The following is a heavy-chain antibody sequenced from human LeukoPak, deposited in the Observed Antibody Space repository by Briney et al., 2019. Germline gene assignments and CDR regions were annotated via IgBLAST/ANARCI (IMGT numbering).Heavy chain of an antibody. CDR2: ISYDGRDK. D-gene: IGHD4-17*01. CDR3: AKDGAEYGADYYFDY. J-gene: IGHJ4*02. V-gene: IGHV3-30*18. Sequence: GWALRLSCVASGCGFRHHVMHWVRQAPGKGVAGVAGISYDGRDKKQLHSAKGRFTISRDNSENTVDLQMNKLRAEDTGVYFCAKDGAEYGADYYFDYWGQGALVTVPS. CDR1: GCGFRHHV.